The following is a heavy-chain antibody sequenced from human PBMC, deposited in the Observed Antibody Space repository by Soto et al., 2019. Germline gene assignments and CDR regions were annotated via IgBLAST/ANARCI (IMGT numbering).Heavy chain of an antibody. V-gene: IGHV1-18*01. CDR1: GYTFTSYG. CDR2: ISAYNGNT. Sequence: ASVKVSCKASGYTFTSYGISWVRQAPGQGLEWMGWISAYNGNTNYAQKLQGRVTMTTDTSTSTAYMELRSLRSDDTAVYYCARDYDILTGPMGWFDPWGQGTLVTVSS. J-gene: IGHJ5*02. CDR3: ARDYDILTGPMGWFDP. D-gene: IGHD3-9*01.